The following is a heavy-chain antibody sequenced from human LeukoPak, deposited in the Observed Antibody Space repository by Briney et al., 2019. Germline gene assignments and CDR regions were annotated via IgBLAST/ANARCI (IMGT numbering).Heavy chain of an antibody. V-gene: IGHV1-3*01. D-gene: IGHD3-3*01. Sequence: ASVTVPCKASGDTFTSYAMHWVRQAPGQRLEWMGWINAGNGNTKYSQKFQGRVTITRDTSASTAYMELSSLRSEDTAVYYCASTYYDFWSGYYRETYYYYGMDVWGQGTTVTVSS. J-gene: IGHJ6*02. CDR2: INAGNGNT. CDR1: GDTFTSYA. CDR3: ASTYYDFWSGYYRETYYYYGMDV.